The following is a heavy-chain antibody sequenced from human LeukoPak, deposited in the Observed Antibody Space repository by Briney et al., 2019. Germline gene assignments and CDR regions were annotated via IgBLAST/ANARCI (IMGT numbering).Heavy chain of an antibody. CDR1: GYTFTSYG. CDR2: ISAYNGNT. V-gene: IGHV1-18*01. J-gene: IGHJ4*02. Sequence: ASVSVSCTASGYTFTSYGISWVRQAPGQGLEWMGWISAYNGNTNYAQKLQGRVTMTTDTSTSTAYMELRSLRSDDTAVYYCARDDYYDSSGYYPFDYWGQGTLVTVSS. CDR3: ARDDYYDSSGYYPFDY. D-gene: IGHD3-22*01.